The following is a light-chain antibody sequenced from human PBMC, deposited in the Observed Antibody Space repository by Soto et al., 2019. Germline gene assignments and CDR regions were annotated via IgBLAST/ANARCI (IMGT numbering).Light chain of an antibody. V-gene: IGLV4-69*01. CDR2: LDYDGSH. CDR3: QTWGTGIHVV. Sequence: QLVLTQSPSAFASLGASVKLTCTLSSGHSSYAIAWHQQQPEKGPRYLMKLDYDGSHTKGDAIPDRFSGSSSGAERYLTISSLQSEDEADYYCQTWGTGIHVVFGGGTKLTVL. J-gene: IGLJ2*01. CDR1: SGHSSYA.